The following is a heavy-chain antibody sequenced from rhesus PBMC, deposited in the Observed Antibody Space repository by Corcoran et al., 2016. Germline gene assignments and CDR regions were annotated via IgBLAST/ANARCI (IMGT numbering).Heavy chain of an antibody. CDR3: ARRAAAFDY. D-gene: IGHD6-43*01. V-gene: IGHV4-122*02. J-gene: IGHJ4*01. Sequence: QLQLQESGPGLVKPSETLSLTCAVSGYSISSGYGWSWIRQLPGKGLEWMGYISYSGNTSYNPSLKSRVTISRDTSENQFSLKLSAVTAADTAVYYCARRAAAFDYWGQGVLVTVSS. CDR2: ISYSGNT. CDR1: GYSISSGYG.